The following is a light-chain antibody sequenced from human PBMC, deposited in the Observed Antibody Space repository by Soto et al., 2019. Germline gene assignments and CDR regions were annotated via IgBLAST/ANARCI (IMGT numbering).Light chain of an antibody. J-gene: IGLJ2*01. CDR1: SSNIGAGYD. Sequence: QLVLTQPPSVSGATGQRVTISCTGRSSNIGAGYDVHWYQQLPGTSPKLLIYGNSNRPSGVPDRFSGSKSGTSASLAITGLQAEDEADYYCQSYDSSLSGAVFGGGTQLTVL. CDR3: QSYDSSLSGAV. CDR2: GNS. V-gene: IGLV1-40*01.